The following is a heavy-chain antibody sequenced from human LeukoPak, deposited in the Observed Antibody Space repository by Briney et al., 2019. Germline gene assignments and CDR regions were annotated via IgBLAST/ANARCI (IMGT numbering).Heavy chain of an antibody. D-gene: IGHD4-23*01. CDR1: GGSISSYY. CDR3: ARIMQTPWGMDV. V-gene: IGHV4-4*07. Sequence: SETLSLTCAVSGGSISSYYWSWIRQPAGKGLEWTGRIYTSGSTNYNPSLKSRVTMSVDTSKNQFSLKVTSVSAADTAVYYCARIMQTPWGMDVWGQGTTVTVSS. CDR2: IYTSGST. J-gene: IGHJ6*02.